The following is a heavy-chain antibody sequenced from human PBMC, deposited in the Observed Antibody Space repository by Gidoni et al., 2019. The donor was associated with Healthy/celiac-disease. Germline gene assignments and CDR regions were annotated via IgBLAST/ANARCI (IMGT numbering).Heavy chain of an antibody. Sequence: QVQLQQWGAGLLKPSETLSLTCAVYGGSFSGYYWSWIRQPPGKGLEWIGEINHSGSTNYNPSLKSRVTISVDTSKNQFSLKLSSVTAADTAVYYCARSGVSTIFGVVIILAFDIWGQGTMVTVSS. CDR1: GGSFSGYY. CDR3: ARSGVSTIFGVVIILAFDI. V-gene: IGHV4-34*01. CDR2: INHSGST. D-gene: IGHD3-3*01. J-gene: IGHJ3*02.